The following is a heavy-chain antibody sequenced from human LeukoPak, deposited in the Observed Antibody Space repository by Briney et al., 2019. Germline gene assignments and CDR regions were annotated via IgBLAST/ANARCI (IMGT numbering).Heavy chain of an antibody. D-gene: IGHD2-2*01. V-gene: IGHV4-4*07. CDR3: ARDKNDCSSTSCYAEYYFDY. CDR2: IYTSGST. J-gene: IGHJ4*02. CDR1: GGSISSYY. Sequence: SETLSLTCTVSGGSISSYYWGWIRQPAGKGLEWIGRIYTSGSTNYNPSLKSRVTMSVDTSKNQFSLKLSSVTAADTAVYYCARDKNDCSSTSCYAEYYFDYWGQGTLVTVSS.